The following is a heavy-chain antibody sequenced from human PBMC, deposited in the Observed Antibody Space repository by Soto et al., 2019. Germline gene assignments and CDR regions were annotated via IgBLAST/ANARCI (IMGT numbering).Heavy chain of an antibody. Sequence: LPLTCPFSGGSISSGGYSWSWIRQPPGKGLEWIGYIYHSRSTYYNPSLKSRVTISVDRSKNQFSLKLSSVTAADTAVYYCARRIGYGSGGSRSDGMDVWGQGIRVTVSS. J-gene: IGHJ6*02. D-gene: IGHD2-15*01. CDR1: GGSISSGGYS. V-gene: IGHV4-30-2*01. CDR2: IYHSRST. CDR3: ARRIGYGSGGSRSDGMDV.